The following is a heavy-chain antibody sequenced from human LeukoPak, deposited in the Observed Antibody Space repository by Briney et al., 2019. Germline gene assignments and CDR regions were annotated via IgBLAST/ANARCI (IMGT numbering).Heavy chain of an antibody. J-gene: IGHJ4*02. CDR1: GDSISSSSYY. V-gene: IGHV4-39*01. Sequence: SETLSLTCTVSGDSISSSSYYWGWIRQPPGKELEWIGTIYYSGSTYYNPSLKSRVTISVDTSKNQFSLKLSSVTAADTAVYYCSRQEVYCSSTSCYARGYSYGTFFDYWGQGTLVTVSS. CDR2: IYYSGST. CDR3: SRQEVYCSSTSCYARGYSYGTFFDY. D-gene: IGHD2-2*01.